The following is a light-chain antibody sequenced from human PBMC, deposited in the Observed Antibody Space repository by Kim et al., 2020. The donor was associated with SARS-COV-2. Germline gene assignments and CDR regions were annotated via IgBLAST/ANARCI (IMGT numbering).Light chain of an antibody. CDR1: QSISNY. CDR2: DAS. J-gene: IGKJ4*01. V-gene: IGKV3-11*01. Sequence: LSPGERANLSCRTSQSISNYLAWYQQKPGQAPRLLIYDASYRAAGIPARFSGSGSGTDFTLTISSLEADDFAVYYCQQRGDRPPGFGGGTKVDIK. CDR3: QQRGDRPPG.